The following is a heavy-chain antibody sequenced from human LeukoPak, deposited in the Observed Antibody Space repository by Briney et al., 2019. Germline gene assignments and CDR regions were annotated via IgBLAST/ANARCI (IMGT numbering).Heavy chain of an antibody. Sequence: GGSLRLSCAASGFTFSSYAMSWVRQAPGKGLEWVSAISGSGRSTCYADSVKGRFTISRDNSKNTLYLQMNSLRAEDTAVYYCAKSGRVFDTSGYYWFPNWGQGVLVTVSS. V-gene: IGHV3-23*01. J-gene: IGHJ4*02. CDR1: GFTFSSYA. CDR3: AKSGRVFDTSGYYWFPN. CDR2: ISGSGRST. D-gene: IGHD3-22*01.